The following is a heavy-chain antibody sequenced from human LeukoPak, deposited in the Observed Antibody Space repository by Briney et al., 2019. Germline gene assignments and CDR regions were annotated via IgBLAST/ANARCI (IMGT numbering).Heavy chain of an antibody. CDR1: GGSISSGNYY. CDR3: ARHDLTTRHWFDP. V-gene: IGHV4-39*01. CDR2: VYYSGYT. D-gene: IGHD1-1*01. J-gene: IGHJ5*02. Sequence: SETLSLTCTVSGGSISSGNYYWGWIRQPPGKGLGWIGSVYYSGYTYYNPSLKSRVTISVDTSKNQFSLKLSSLTAADTTIYYCARHDLTTRHWFDPWGQGTLVTVSS.